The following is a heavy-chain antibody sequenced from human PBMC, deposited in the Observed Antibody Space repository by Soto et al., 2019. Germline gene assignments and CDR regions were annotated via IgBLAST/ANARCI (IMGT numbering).Heavy chain of an antibody. Sequence: GGSLRLSCAASVFTFSSYSMNWVRQAPGKGLEWVSSISSSSSYIYYADSVKGRFTISRDNAKNSLYLQMNSLRAEDTAVYYCARDPGGNVPAAIYWFDPWGQGTLVTVSS. CDR2: ISSSSSYI. J-gene: IGHJ5*02. CDR3: ARDPGGNVPAAIYWFDP. CDR1: VFTFSSYS. D-gene: IGHD2-2*02. V-gene: IGHV3-21*01.